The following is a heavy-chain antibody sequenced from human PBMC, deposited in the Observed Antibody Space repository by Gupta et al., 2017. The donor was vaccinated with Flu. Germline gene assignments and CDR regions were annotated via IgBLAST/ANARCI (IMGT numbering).Heavy chain of an antibody. V-gene: IGHV4-61*02. CDR2: IYTSGST. J-gene: IGHJ5*02. CDR3: ARSRSVVVPAATWGWFDP. Sequence: QVQLQESGPGLVKPSQTLSLTCTVPGGSISSGSYYWSWIRQPAGKGLEWIGRIYTSGSTNYNPSLKSRVTISVDTSKNQFSLKLSSVTAADTAVYYCARSRSVVVPAATWGWFDPWGQGTLVTVSS. D-gene: IGHD2-2*01. CDR1: GGSISSGSYY.